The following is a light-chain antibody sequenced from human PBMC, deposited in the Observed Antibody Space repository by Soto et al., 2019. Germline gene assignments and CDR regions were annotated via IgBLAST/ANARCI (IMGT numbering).Light chain of an antibody. CDR1: SSDFGSYNL. Sequence: QSALTQPASVSGSPGQSITISCAGTSSDFGSYNLVSWYQQHPGKAPKLIIYEATKRPSGVSNRFSGSKSGNTASLTISGVQAEDEADYYCCSYAGTRSYAFGTGTKATVL. J-gene: IGLJ1*01. CDR2: EAT. V-gene: IGLV2-23*01. CDR3: CSYAGTRSYA.